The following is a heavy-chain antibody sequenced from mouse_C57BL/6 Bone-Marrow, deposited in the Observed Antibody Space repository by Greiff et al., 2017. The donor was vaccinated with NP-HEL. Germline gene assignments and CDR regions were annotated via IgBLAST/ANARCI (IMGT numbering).Heavy chain of an antibody. CDR2: IWSGGST. V-gene: IGHV2-4*01. Sequence: QVQLKQSGPGLVQPSQSLSITCTVSGFSLTSYGVHWVRQPPGKGLEWLGVIWSGGSTDYNAAFISRLSISKDNSKSQVFFKMNSLQADDTAIYYCAKVLGRFAYWGQGTLVTVSA. D-gene: IGHD3-3*01. CDR3: AKVLGRFAY. J-gene: IGHJ3*01. CDR1: GFSLTSYG.